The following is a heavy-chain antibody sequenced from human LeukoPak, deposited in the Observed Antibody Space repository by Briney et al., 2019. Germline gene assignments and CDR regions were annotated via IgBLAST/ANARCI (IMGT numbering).Heavy chain of an antibody. CDR3: ARKAQYNGHYPLDY. CDR1: GFTVSSNY. Sequence: GGSLRLSCAASGFTVSSNYMSWVRQAPGKGLEWVSGTSDRGDYTYYADSVKGRFTISRDSSKNTLFLQMNSLRAEDTALYFCARKAQYNGHYPLDYWGQGTLVTVSS. CDR2: SDRGDYT. V-gene: IGHV3-53*01. D-gene: IGHD1-7*01. J-gene: IGHJ4*02.